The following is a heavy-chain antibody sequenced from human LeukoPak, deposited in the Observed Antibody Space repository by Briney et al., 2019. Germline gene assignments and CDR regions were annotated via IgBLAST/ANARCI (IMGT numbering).Heavy chain of an antibody. J-gene: IGHJ4*02. Sequence: SVKVSCKASGGTFSSYAISWVRQAPGQGLEWMGGIIPIFGTANYAQKFQGRVTITADESTSTAYMELSSLRSEDTAVYYCAREIAVAGRLDYWGQGALVTVSS. V-gene: IGHV1-69*13. D-gene: IGHD6-19*01. CDR3: AREIAVAGRLDY. CDR2: IIPIFGTA. CDR1: GGTFSSYA.